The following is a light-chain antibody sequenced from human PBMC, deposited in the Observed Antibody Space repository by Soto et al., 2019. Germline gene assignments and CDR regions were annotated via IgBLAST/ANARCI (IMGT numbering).Light chain of an antibody. Sequence: EIVVTQSPGTLSLSPGERATLSCSASQSVSSSYLAWYQQKPGQAPRLLIYGASSRATGIPDRFSGSGSGPDFALTSSRLEPEDFAVYYCQQYGRALTFGQGTRLELK. J-gene: IGKJ5*01. CDR3: QQYGRALT. CDR2: GAS. CDR1: QSVSSSY. V-gene: IGKV3-20*01.